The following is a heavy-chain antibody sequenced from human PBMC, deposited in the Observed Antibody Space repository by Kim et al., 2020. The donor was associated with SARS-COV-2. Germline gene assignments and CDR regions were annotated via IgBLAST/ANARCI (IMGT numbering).Heavy chain of an antibody. V-gene: IGHV4-39*01. J-gene: IGHJ4*02. CDR3: ARHRRGGGYTRLYYFDY. D-gene: IGHD3-22*01. Sequence: KRRVNISVETSKNQFSLKLSSVTAADTAVYYCARHRRGGGYTRLYYFDYWGQGTLVTVSS.